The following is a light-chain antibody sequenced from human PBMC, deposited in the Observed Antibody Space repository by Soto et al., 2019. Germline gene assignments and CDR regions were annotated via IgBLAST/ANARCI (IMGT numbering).Light chain of an antibody. J-gene: IGKJ5*01. V-gene: IGKV3-20*01. CDR2: GAS. CDR1: QSVSSNY. CDR3: QQYGSSPIT. Sequence: EILLTQSPGTLSLSPGERATLSCRASQSVSSNYLAWYQQRPGQAPRLLIYGASSRATGIPDRFSASGSGTDFTLTISRLEPEDFAVYYCQQYGSSPITFGQGTRLEIK.